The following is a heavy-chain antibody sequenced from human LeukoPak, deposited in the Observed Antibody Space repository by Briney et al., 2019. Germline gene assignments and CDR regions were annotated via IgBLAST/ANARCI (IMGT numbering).Heavy chain of an antibody. Sequence: GGSLRLSCAASGFTFSSYSMNWVRQAPGKGLEWVSYISSSSSTIYYADSVKGRFTISRGNAKNSLYLQMNSLRAEDTAVYYCARKAGEFDYWGQGTLVTVSS. J-gene: IGHJ4*02. CDR1: GFTFSSYS. CDR3: ARKAGEFDY. V-gene: IGHV3-48*01. D-gene: IGHD3-10*01. CDR2: ISSSSSTI.